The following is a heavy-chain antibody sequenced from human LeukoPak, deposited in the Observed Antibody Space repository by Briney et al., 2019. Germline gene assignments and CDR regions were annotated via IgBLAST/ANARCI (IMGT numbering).Heavy chain of an antibody. CDR1: GYSFTSYW. D-gene: IGHD2-2*01. CDR3: ARRDVVVVPAATSYYYMDF. V-gene: IGHV5-51*01. J-gene: IGHJ6*03. CDR2: IYTGDCDT. Sequence: GESLQISCKGSGYSFTSYWIVWVRRMPGKGLVWLGTIYTGDCDTRYSPSFQGQVTISADKSMSTAYLQLSSLKASDTAMYYCARRDVVVVPAATSYYYMDFWGKGTTVTVSS.